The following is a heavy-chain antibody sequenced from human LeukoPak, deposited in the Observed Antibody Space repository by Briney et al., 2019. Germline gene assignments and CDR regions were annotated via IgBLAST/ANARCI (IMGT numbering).Heavy chain of an antibody. D-gene: IGHD5-18*01. J-gene: IGHJ4*02. CDR1: GGSISSYY. CDR2: IYYSGST. Sequence: SETLSLTCTVSGGSISSYYWSWIRQPPGKGLEWIGYIYYSGSTNYNPSLKSRVTISVDTSKNQFSLKLSSVTAADTAVYYRARRTAMAYFVYWGQGTLVTASS. CDR3: ARRTAMAYFVY. V-gene: IGHV4-59*08.